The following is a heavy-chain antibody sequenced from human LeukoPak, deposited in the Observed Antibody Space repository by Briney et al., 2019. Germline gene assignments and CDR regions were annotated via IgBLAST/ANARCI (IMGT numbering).Heavy chain of an antibody. CDR3: AKGTYYYGSGSYSIFDY. CDR1: GFTFSSYA. D-gene: IGHD3-10*01. J-gene: IGHJ4*02. Sequence: GGSQRLSCAASGFTFSSYAMSWVRQAPGKGLEWVSAISGSGGSTYYADSVKGRFTISRDNSKNTLYLQMNSLRAEDTAVYYCAKGTYYYGSGSYSIFDYWGQGTLVTVSS. V-gene: IGHV3-23*01. CDR2: ISGSGGST.